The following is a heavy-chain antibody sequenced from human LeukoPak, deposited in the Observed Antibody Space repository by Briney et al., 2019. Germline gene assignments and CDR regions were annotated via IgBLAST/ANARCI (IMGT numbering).Heavy chain of an antibody. Sequence: GESLRISCQVSGYIFTHCWIGWVRQMPGKGLESMGIIFPADSDTTYSPSYQGQVTIPADKSISTAYLQWSSLKASDTAMYYCARGGGYYDSSGGLYGMDVWGQGTTVTVSS. J-gene: IGHJ6*02. CDR1: GYIFTHCW. D-gene: IGHD3-22*01. V-gene: IGHV5-51*01. CDR3: ARGGGYYDSSGGLYGMDV. CDR2: IFPADSDT.